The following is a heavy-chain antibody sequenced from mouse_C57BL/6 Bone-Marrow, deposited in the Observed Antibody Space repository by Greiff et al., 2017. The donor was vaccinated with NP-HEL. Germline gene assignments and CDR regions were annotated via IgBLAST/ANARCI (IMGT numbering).Heavy chain of an antibody. J-gene: IGHJ4*01. CDR3: ASCNYGYYAMDY. Sequence: VQLVESGPELVKPGASVKISCKASGYAFSSSWMNWVKQRPGKGLEWIGRIYPGDGDTNYNGKFKGKATLTADKSSSTAYMQLSSLTSEDSAVYFCASCNYGYYAMDYWGQGTSVTVSS. D-gene: IGHD2-1*01. CDR1: GYAFSSSW. V-gene: IGHV1-82*01. CDR2: IYPGDGDT.